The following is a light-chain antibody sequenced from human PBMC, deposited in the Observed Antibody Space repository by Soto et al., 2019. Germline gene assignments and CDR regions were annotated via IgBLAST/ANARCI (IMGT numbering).Light chain of an antibody. CDR3: CSFAGSNTFV. V-gene: IGLV2-23*03. J-gene: IGLJ2*01. CDR2: EGS. Sequence: SALTQPASVSGSPGQSITVSCTGTSSDIGGYDLVSWYQQHPGKAPQLMIYEGSKRPSGVSNRFSGSKSGNTASLTISGLQTEDEADYYCCSFAGSNTFVFGGGTKLTVL. CDR1: SSDIGGYDL.